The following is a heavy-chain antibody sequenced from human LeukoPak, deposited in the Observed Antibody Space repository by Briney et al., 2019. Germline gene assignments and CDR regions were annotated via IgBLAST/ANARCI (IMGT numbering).Heavy chain of an antibody. Sequence: ASVKVSCKASGYTFTGYYMHWVRQAPGQGLEWMGWINPNSGGTNYAQKFQGRVTMTRDTSISTAYMELSRLRSDDTAVYYCARGGYSSSRNSYYYYYYMDVWGKGTTVTVSS. V-gene: IGHV1-2*02. CDR3: ARGGYSSSRNSYYYYYYMDV. CDR1: GYTFTGYY. CDR2: INPNSGGT. J-gene: IGHJ6*03. D-gene: IGHD6-13*01.